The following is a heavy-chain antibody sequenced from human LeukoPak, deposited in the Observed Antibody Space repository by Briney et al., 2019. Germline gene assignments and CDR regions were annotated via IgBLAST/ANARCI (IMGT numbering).Heavy chain of an antibody. CDR1: GGSISSYY. Sequence: TSETLSLTCTVSGGSISSYYWSWIRQPPGKGLEWIGYIYYSGSTNYNPSLKSRVTISVDTSKNQFSLKLSSVTAADTAVYYCARDSSRRIVGATRYYFDYWGQGTLVTVSS. J-gene: IGHJ4*02. V-gene: IGHV4-59*01. CDR3: ARDSSRRIVGATRYYFDY. D-gene: IGHD1-26*01. CDR2: IYYSGST.